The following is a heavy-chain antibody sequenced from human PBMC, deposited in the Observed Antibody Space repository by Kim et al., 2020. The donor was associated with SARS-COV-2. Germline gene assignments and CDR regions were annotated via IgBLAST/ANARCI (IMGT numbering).Heavy chain of an antibody. CDR1: GFTFSSYA. CDR2: IYSGGSST. J-gene: IGHJ3*02. Sequence: GGSLRLSCAASGFTFSSYAMSWVRQAPGKGLEWVSVIYSGGSSTYYADSVKGRFTISRDNSKNTLYLQMNSLRAEDTAVYYCAKHRPTDAFDIWGQGTMVTVSS. CDR3: AKHRPTDAFDI. V-gene: IGHV3-23*03.